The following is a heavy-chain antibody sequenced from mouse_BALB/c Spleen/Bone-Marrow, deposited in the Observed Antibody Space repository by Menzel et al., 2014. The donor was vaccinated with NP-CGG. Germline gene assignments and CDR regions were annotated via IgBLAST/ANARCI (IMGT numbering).Heavy chain of an antibody. CDR2: IYPGSGNT. Sequence: QVQLQQSGAELARPGASVKLSCKASSYTFTDYYINWVKQRTGQGLEWIGEIYPGSGNTYYNGKFKGKATLTADKSSSTAYMQLSSLTSEDSAVYFCARDWDYYAMDYWGQGTSVTVSS. V-gene: IGHV1-77*01. CDR3: ARDWDYYAMDY. CDR1: SYTFTDYY. D-gene: IGHD4-1*01. J-gene: IGHJ4*01.